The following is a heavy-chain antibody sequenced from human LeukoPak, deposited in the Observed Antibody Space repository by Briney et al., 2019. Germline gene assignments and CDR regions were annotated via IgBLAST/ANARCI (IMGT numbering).Heavy chain of an antibody. Sequence: SETLSLTCTVSGGSISNYHWSWIRQPAGKGLEWIGRISTSGSTNYNPSLTSRVTISVDKSKNQFSPNLNSVTAADTAVYFCARVNSSGSFHDYWGQGARVTVSS. CDR3: ARVNSSGSFHDY. CDR2: ISTSGST. V-gene: IGHV4-4*07. CDR1: GGSISNYH. J-gene: IGHJ4*02. D-gene: IGHD3-22*01.